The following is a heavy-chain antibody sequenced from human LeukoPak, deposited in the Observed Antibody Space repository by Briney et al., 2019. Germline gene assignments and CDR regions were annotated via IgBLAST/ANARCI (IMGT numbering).Heavy chain of an antibody. Sequence: PGRSLRLSCAASGFTFSSYGMHWVRQAPGKGLEWVAVISYDESNKYYADSVKGRFTISRDNSKNTLYLQMNSLRAEDTAVYYCAKEGGYYDILSNPYYFDYWGQGTLVTVSS. V-gene: IGHV3-30*18. CDR2: ISYDESNK. D-gene: IGHD3-9*01. J-gene: IGHJ4*02. CDR1: GFTFSSYG. CDR3: AKEGGYYDILSNPYYFDY.